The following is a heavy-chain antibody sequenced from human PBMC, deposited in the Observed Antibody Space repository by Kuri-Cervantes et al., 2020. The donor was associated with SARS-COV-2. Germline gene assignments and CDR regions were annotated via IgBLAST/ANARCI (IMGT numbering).Heavy chain of an antibody. CDR1: GGTFSSYT. J-gene: IGHJ6*03. CDR3: ARGPYCSGGSCYIWDYYYYYMDV. V-gene: IGHV1-69*02. CDR2: IIPILGIA. D-gene: IGHD2-15*01. Sequence: SVKVSCKASGGTFSSYTISWVRQAPGQGLEWMGRIIPILGIANYAQKFQGRVTITADKFTSTAYMELSSLRSEDTAVYYCARGPYCSGGSCYIWDYYYYYMDVRGKGTTVTVSS.